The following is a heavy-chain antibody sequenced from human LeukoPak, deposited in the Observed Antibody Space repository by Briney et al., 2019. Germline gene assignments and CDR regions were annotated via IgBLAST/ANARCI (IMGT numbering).Heavy chain of an antibody. CDR3: ARDQGGYCSRPGCTRSYYFDL. J-gene: IGHJ2*01. V-gene: IGHV3-66*01. D-gene: IGHD2-2*03. CDR2: IYSGGNT. CDR1: GFTVSSSY. Sequence: SGGSLRLSCAASGFTVSSSYVSWVRQAPGKGLEWVSAIYSGGNTFYADSVKGRFTISRDTSQNMLYLQMNSLRGEDTAVYYCARDQGGYCSRPGCTRSYYFDLWGRGTLVTVSS.